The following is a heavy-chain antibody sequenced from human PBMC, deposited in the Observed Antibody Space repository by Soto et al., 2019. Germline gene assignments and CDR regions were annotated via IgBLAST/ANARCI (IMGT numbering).Heavy chain of an antibody. CDR3: ARLTYGDYADYYYGMDV. CDR2: IYPGDSDT. J-gene: IGHJ6*02. D-gene: IGHD4-17*01. CDR1: GYSFTSYW. Sequence: GESLKISCKGSGYSFTSYWIGWVRQMPGKGLEWMGIIYPGDSDTRYSPSFQGQVTISADKSISTAYLQWSSLKASDTAMYYCARLTYGDYADYYYGMDVWGQGTTVTSP. V-gene: IGHV5-51*01.